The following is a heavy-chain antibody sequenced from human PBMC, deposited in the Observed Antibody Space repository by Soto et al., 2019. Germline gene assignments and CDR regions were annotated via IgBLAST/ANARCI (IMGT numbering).Heavy chain of an antibody. CDR2: IYYNGIT. CDR1: GDSISRGGYY. Sequence: SETLSLTCTVSGDSISRGGYYWSWIRQHPGKGLEWIGYIYYNGITYFNPSLESRVEISRDTSKNQFFLRLSSVTAADTAVYYCARGYSSGYLGNWFDPWGQGTQVT. J-gene: IGHJ5*02. CDR3: ARGYSSGYLGNWFDP. D-gene: IGHD3-22*01. V-gene: IGHV4-31*03.